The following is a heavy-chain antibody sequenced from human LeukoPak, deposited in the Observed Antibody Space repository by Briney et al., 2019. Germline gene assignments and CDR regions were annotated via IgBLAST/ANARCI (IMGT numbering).Heavy chain of an antibody. CDR1: GFSFSSSE. V-gene: IGHV3-48*03. Sequence: GGSLRLSCAVSGFSFSSSETNWVRQPPGNGLGWVSYISGGGTTITYTNSVKARLPISRDNAKNSLYLQVNSLRAEDTAVYYCADLGIAMIWGVWGKGTTVTISS. CDR2: ISGGGTTI. J-gene: IGHJ6*04. CDR3: ADLGIAMIWGV. D-gene: IGHD3-22*01.